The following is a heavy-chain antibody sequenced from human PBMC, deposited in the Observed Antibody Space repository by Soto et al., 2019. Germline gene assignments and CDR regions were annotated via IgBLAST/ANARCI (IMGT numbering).Heavy chain of an antibody. CDR2: ISSSSSYI. Sequence: EVQLVESGGGLVKPGGSLRLSCAASGFTFSSYSMNWVRQAPGKGLEWVSSISSSSSYIYYADSVKGRFTISRDNAKNSRYLQMNSLRAEDTAVYYWARDISITIFGAGYYYGMDVWGQGTTVTVSS. J-gene: IGHJ6*02. CDR1: GFTFSSYS. D-gene: IGHD3-3*01. V-gene: IGHV3-21*01. CDR3: ARDISITIFGAGYYYGMDV.